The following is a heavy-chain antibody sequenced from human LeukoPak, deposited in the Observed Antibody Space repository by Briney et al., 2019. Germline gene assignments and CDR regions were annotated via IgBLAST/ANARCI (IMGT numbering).Heavy chain of an antibody. V-gene: IGHV3-74*01. J-gene: IGHJ3*02. CDR3: AREQTTLTKFAFDI. Sequence: GGSLRLSCAASGFTFSNYWMHWVRQGPGKGLVWVSRINSYGNTTTYADSVKGRFTVSRDNAKNTLFLQMSSLRADDTAVYYCAREQTTLTKFAFDIWGLGTMVTVSS. CDR2: INSYGNTT. D-gene: IGHD4-17*01. CDR1: GFTFSNYW.